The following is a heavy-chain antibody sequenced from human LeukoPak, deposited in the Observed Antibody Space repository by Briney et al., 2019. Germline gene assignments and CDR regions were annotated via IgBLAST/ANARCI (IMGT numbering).Heavy chain of an antibody. CDR3: AREVAVAGPPDY. V-gene: IGHV1-69*04. CDR2: IIPILGIA. D-gene: IGHD6-19*01. J-gene: IGHJ4*02. Sequence: SVKVSCKASGGTFSSYAISWVRQAPGQGLEWMGRIIPILGIANYAQKFQGRVTITADKSTSTAYMELSSLRSEDTAVYYCAREVAVAGPPDYWGQGTLATVSS. CDR1: GGTFSSYA.